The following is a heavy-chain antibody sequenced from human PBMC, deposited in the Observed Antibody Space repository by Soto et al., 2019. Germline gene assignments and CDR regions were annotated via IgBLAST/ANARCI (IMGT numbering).Heavy chain of an antibody. J-gene: IGHJ4*02. V-gene: IGHV4-59*01. CDR2: IYNGEST. CDR3: AQTTGWPGFDY. D-gene: IGHD6-19*01. CDR1: GASIRNYY. Sequence: QMQLQESGPGLVKPSETMSLTCTASGASIRNYYWNWIRQPPGKGLEWIGHIYNGESTNYNPSLKSRVTIPVDTSKNQLSLKLRSVTAADTAVYYCAQTTGWPGFDYWGQGALVTVSS.